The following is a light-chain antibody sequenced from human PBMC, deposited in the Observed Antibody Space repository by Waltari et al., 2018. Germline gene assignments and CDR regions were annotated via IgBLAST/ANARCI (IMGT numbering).Light chain of an antibody. Sequence: EIVLTQSPGTLSLSPGERATLSCRASQSVSSSYLAWYQQKPGQAPRLLLYGASSRATGIPDRFSGSGSGTDFTLTISRLEPEDFAVYYCQQYDSSRGTFGQGTKVEI. CDR3: QQYDSSRGT. V-gene: IGKV3-20*01. CDR2: GAS. J-gene: IGKJ1*01. CDR1: QSVSSSY.